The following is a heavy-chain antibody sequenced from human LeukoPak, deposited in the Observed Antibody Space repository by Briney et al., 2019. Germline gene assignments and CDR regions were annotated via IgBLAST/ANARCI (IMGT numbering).Heavy chain of an antibody. J-gene: IGHJ2*01. V-gene: IGHV4-59*01. CDR2: IYYSGST. Sequence: SETLSLTCAASGGSISPYYWSWIRQPPRKGLEWIGYIYYSGSTNYNPSLQSRATMSVDTSKNQFSLKLSTVSAADTAVYYCARASGLTTAPLDLDRWGRGVLVTVSS. CDR1: GGSISPYY. D-gene: IGHD4-17*01. CDR3: ARASGLTTAPLDLDR.